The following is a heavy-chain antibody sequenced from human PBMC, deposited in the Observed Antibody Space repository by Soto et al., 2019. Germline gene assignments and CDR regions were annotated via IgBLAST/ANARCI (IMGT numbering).Heavy chain of an antibody. Sequence: PSETLSLTCAVYGGSFSGYYWSWIRQPPGKGLEWIGEINHSGSTNYNPSRKSRVTISVDTSKNQFSLKLSSVTAADTAVYYCARRPPRFGVVTYYFDYWGQGTLVTVSS. CDR1: GGSFSGYY. J-gene: IGHJ4*02. CDR2: INHSGST. CDR3: ARRPPRFGVVTYYFDY. V-gene: IGHV4-34*01. D-gene: IGHD3-3*01.